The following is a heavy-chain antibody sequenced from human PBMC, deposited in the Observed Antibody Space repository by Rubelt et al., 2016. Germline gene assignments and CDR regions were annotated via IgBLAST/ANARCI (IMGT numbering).Heavy chain of an antibody. V-gene: IGHV3-23*04. CDR3: AKGGGWSIIGVLTGDY. J-gene: IGHJ4*02. CDR2: ISGCGGAT. D-gene: IGHD2-8*02. CDR1: GFTFTGAW. Sequence: EVQLVQSGGGLAKPGGSLRLSCVGSGFTFTGAWMMWVRQAPGKGLEWVSAISGCGGATYYAESVKGRFPISGDTSKNTMCLQMHRLRTEETAVYYCAKGGGWSIIGVLTGDYWGQGTLVTVSS.